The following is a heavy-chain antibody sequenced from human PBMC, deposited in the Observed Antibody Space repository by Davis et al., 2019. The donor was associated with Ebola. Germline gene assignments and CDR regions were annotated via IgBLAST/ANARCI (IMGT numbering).Heavy chain of an antibody. J-gene: IGHJ5*02. CDR2: IYSGGST. V-gene: IGHV3-53*01. CDR3: GERWLDGS. D-gene: IGHD5-24*01. Sequence: GESLKISCAASGFTVSSNYMSWVRQAPGKGLEWVSVIYSGGSTYYADSVKGRFTISRDNAKNSLYLQMNSLRAEDTAVYYCGERWLDGSWGQGTLVTVSS. CDR1: GFTVSSNY.